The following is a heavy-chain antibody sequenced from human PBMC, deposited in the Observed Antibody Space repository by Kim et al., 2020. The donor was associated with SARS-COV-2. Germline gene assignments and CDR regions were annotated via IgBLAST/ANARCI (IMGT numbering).Heavy chain of an antibody. CDR2: SYK. V-gene: IGHV3-11*06. CDR3: ARGYTTTLGY. J-gene: IGHJ4*02. Sequence: SYKYYADYVEGLFTYSRDNAKSSLYLQMNSLGAEDTAVYCCARGYTTTLGYWGQGTLVTVSS. D-gene: IGHD2-2*02.